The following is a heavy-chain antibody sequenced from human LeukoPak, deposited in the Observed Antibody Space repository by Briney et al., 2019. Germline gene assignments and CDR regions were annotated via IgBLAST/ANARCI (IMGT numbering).Heavy chain of an antibody. CDR3: AGPSGYSYVFFY. CDR1: GFTFSSYS. CDR2: ISSSSSYI. J-gene: IGHJ4*02. V-gene: IGHV3-21*01. D-gene: IGHD5-18*01. Sequence: GGSLRLSCAASGFTFSSYSMNWVRQAPGKGLEWVSSISSSSSYIYYADSVKGRFTISRDNAKNSLYLPMNSLRAEDTAVYYCAGPSGYSYVFFYWGQGTLVTVSS.